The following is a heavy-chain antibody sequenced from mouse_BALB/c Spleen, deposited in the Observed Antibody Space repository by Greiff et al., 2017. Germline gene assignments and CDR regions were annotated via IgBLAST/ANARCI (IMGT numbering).Heavy chain of an antibody. CDR2: INSNGGST. D-gene: IGHD2-14*01. Sequence: EVQGVESGGGLVKLGGSLKLSCAASGFTFSSYYMSWVRQTPEKRLELVAAINSNGGSTYYPDTVKGRFTISRDNAKNTLYLQMSSLKSEDTALFYCARQDYKYTVWYFEVWGAGATVTVSA. CDR3: ARQDYKYTVWYFEV. V-gene: IGHV5-6-2*01. CDR1: GFTFSSYY. J-gene: IGHJ1*01.